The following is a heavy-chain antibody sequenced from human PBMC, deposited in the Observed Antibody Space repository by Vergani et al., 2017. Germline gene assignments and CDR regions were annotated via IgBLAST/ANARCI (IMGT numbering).Heavy chain of an antibody. CDR1: GFTFSTYA. V-gene: IGHV3-23*01. Sequence: EVQLLESGGSLKQPGGSVRLSCAASGFTFSTYAMHWVRQAPGKGLEWVSALTGGGGSTYYADSFKGRFIISRDSSKTLYLQMDSLRVEDTAMYFCARDLSYSTAWPFFDSRGQGTLVTVSS. CDR3: ARDLSYSTAWPFFDS. J-gene: IGHJ4*02. D-gene: IGHD4-11*01. CDR2: LTGGGGST.